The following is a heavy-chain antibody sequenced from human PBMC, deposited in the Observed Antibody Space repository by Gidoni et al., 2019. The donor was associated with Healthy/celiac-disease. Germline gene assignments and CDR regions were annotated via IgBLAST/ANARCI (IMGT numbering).Heavy chain of an antibody. D-gene: IGHD5-18*01. V-gene: IGHV4-59*01. CDR1: CGSISSYY. J-gene: IGHJ4*02. CDR3: ARRVDTAMYDY. CDR2: IYYSGST. Sequence: QVQLQVSGPGLVKPSETLSLTCTVSCGSISSYYWSWIRQPPGKGLEWIGYIYYSGSTNYNHSRKSRVTISVDTSKNQFSLKLSSVTAADTAGYYCARRVDTAMYDYWGQGTLVTVSS.